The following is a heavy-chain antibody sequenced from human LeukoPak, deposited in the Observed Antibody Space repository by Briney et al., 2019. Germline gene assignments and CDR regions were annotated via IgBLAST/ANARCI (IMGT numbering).Heavy chain of an antibody. J-gene: IGHJ5*02. V-gene: IGHV1-2*06. CDR2: INPNSGGT. CDR1: GYTFSGYY. Sequence: ASVKVSCKASGYTFSGYYMHWVRQAPGQGLEWMGRINPNSGGTNYAQKFQVRVTMTRDTSISTAYMELSRLRSDDTAVYYCARDLDGGNANWFDPWGQGTLVTVSS. D-gene: IGHD4-23*01. CDR3: ARDLDGGNANWFDP.